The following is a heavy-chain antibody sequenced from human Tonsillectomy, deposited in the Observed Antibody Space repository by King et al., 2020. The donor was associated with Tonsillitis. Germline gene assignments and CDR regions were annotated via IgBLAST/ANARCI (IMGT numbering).Heavy chain of an antibody. CDR3: ARGYCANGVCLDAFDI. D-gene: IGHD2-8*01. CDR2: TYYSGST. V-gene: IGHV4-30-4*07. Sequence: QLQESGPGLVKPSQTLSLTCAVSGGSISTGDFSWTWIRQPPGRGLEWIGYTYYSGSTYYNPSLKSRVTMSVDTSKNQFSLKLTSVTAADTAVYCCARGYCANGVCLDAFDIWGQGTMVTVSS. J-gene: IGHJ3*02. CDR1: GGSISTGDFS.